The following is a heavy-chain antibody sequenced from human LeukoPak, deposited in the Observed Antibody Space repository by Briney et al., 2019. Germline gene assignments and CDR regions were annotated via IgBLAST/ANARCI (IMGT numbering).Heavy chain of an antibody. V-gene: IGHV1-2*02. J-gene: IGHJ4*02. D-gene: IGHD5-24*01. CDR2: INPSSGAT. CDR1: GYNFTGYY. Sequence: ASVKVSCKTSGYNFTGYYMHWVRQAPGQGLEWMGWINPSSGATNYAQKFQGRVTMTRDTSISTVYVELSSLRSDDTALYYCTRHNYQFDFNSWGQGTPVTVSS. CDR3: TRHNYQFDFNS.